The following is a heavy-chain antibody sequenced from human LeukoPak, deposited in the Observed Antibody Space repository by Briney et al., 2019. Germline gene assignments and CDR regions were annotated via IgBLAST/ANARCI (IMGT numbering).Heavy chain of an antibody. CDR1: GFTFTNPW. V-gene: IGHV3-23*01. D-gene: IGHD6-13*01. J-gene: IGHJ3*02. Sequence: GGSLRLSCAASGFTFTNPWMSWVRQAPGKGLDWVSDISGSGGTTYYGDSVKGRFTISRDNSKNSLYLQMNSLRAEDTAVYYCAKPHSSSWYFAFEIWGQGTMVTVSS. CDR3: AKPHSSSWYFAFEI. CDR2: ISGSGGTT.